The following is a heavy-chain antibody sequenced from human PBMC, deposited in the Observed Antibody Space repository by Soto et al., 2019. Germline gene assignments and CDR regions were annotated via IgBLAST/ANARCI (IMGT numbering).Heavy chain of an antibody. CDR3: ERNDSSGYLDS. Sequence: WGSLRLSCAASGFTFSDYYMSWIRQAPGKGLEWLSYISSSATYAIYADSVKGRFTLSRDNAKNSLYLQMNSLRAEDTAVYYCERNDSSGYLDSWGQGTLVTVSS. CDR2: ISSSATYA. J-gene: IGHJ4*02. D-gene: IGHD3-22*01. CDR1: GFTFSDYY. V-gene: IGHV3-11*06.